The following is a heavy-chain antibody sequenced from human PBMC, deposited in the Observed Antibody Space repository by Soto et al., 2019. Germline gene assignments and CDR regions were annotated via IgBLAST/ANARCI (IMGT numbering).Heavy chain of an antibody. Sequence: SETLSLTCTVSGGSISSYYWSWIRQSPGKGLEWIGYIYYSGSTNYNPSLKSRVTISVDTSKNQFSLKLSSVTAADTAVYYCARGSCSGGSCYIDYWGQGTLVTVSS. CDR2: IYYSGST. CDR3: ARGSCSGGSCYIDY. J-gene: IGHJ4*02. CDR1: GGSISSYY. D-gene: IGHD2-15*01. V-gene: IGHV4-59*01.